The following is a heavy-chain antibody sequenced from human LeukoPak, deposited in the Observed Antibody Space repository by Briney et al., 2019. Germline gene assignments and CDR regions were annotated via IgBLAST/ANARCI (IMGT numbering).Heavy chain of an antibody. D-gene: IGHD6-13*01. CDR2: ISSSSSYI. V-gene: IGHV3-21*01. Sequence: PGGSLRLSCAASGFTFSSYSMNWVRQAPGKGLEWVSSISSSSSYIYYADSVKGRFTISRDNAKNSLYLQMNSLRAEDTAVYYCARERRPDSRIDYWGQGTLVTVSS. J-gene: IGHJ4*02. CDR3: ARERRPDSRIDY. CDR1: GFTFSSYS.